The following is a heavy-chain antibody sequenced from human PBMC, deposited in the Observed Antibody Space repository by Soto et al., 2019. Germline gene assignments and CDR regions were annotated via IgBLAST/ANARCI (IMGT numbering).Heavy chain of an antibody. V-gene: IGHV3-9*01. D-gene: IGHD6-13*01. CDR1: GFTFDDYA. CDR2: ISWNSGSI. J-gene: IGHJ6*03. Sequence: GGSLRLSCAASGFTFDDYAMHWVRQAPGKGLEWVSGISWNSGSIGYADSVKGRFTISRDNAKNSLYLQMNSLRAEDTALYYCAKGAASHYYYYMDVWGKGTTVTVSS. CDR3: AKGAASHYYYYMDV.